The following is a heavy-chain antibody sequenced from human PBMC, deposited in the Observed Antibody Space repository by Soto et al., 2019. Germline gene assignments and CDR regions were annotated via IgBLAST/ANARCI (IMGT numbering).Heavy chain of an antibody. Sequence: SETLSLTCTVSGGSISSGGYYWSWIRQHPGKGLEWIGYIYYSGSTYYNPSLKSRVTISVDTSKNQFPLKLSSVTAADTAVYYCARGLWFGELSRYYYYYMDVWGKGTTVTVSS. J-gene: IGHJ6*03. V-gene: IGHV4-31*03. CDR2: IYYSGST. CDR1: GGSISSGGYY. D-gene: IGHD3-10*01. CDR3: ARGLWFGELSRYYYYYMDV.